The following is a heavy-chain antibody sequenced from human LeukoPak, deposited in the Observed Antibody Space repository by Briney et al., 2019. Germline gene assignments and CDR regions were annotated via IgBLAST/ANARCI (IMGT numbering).Heavy chain of an antibody. J-gene: IGHJ3*02. CDR3: ARNISGLGLYSHHAYDPAGAFDI. CDR2: IYNSGST. V-gene: IGHV4-38-2*02. CDR1: GYSFNSVYY. D-gene: IGHD1-20*01. Sequence: SETLSLTCTVSGYSFNSVYYWAWIRQPPGKGLECVGSIYNSGSTSYNPSLKSRVTLSLDTSKNQFALRLTSVTAADTAVYYCARNISGLGLYSHHAYDPAGAFDIWGQGKMVTVSS.